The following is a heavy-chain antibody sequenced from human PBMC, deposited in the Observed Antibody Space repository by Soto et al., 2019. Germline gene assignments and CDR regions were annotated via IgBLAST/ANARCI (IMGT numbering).Heavy chain of an antibody. D-gene: IGHD2-15*01. Sequence: VASVKVSCKASGISFINHYVHWVRQAPGQGPEWMGVINPAGSVTVYALKLQGRVTITADESTSTAYMELSSLRSEDTAVYYCARKYCSGGSCYPGNPWGQGTLVTVSS. V-gene: IGHV1-46*01. CDR3: ARKYCSGGSCYPGNP. CDR1: GISFINHY. CDR2: INPAGSVT. J-gene: IGHJ5*02.